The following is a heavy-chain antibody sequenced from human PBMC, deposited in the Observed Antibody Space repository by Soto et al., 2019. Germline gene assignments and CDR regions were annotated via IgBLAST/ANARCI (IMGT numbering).Heavy chain of an antibody. V-gene: IGHV3-33*01. CDR1: GFTFSSYG. CDR2: IWYDGSNK. CDR3: ARDSEGGALDY. D-gene: IGHD2-21*01. J-gene: IGHJ4*02. Sequence: QVQLVESGGGVVQPGRSLRLSCAASGFTFSSYGMHWVRQAPGKGLEWVAVIWYDGSNKYYADSVKGRFTISRDNSKNTRYLQMNSLRAEDTAVYYCARDSEGGALDYWGQGTLVTVSS.